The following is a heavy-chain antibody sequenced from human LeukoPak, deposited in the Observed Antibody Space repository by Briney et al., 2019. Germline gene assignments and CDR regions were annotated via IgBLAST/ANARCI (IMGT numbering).Heavy chain of an antibody. CDR2: IKQDGREK. CDR1: GFAFSNYW. Sequence: GGSLRLSCAASGFAFSNYWMSWVRQAPGKGLEWVANIKQDGREKFYVDSVKGRFTISRDNAQNSLYLQMNSLRVEDTAVDYCARVNGGYGGGIDDWGQGTLVTVSS. J-gene: IGHJ4*02. D-gene: IGHD4-17*01. V-gene: IGHV3-7*05. CDR3: ARVNGGYGGGIDD.